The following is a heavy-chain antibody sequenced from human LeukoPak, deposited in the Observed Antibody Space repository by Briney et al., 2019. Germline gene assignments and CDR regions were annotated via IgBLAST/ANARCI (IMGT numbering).Heavy chain of an antibody. V-gene: IGHV3-43D*03. CDR3: AKIDTRHSSGSTTKHDY. J-gene: IGHJ4*02. D-gene: IGHD3-22*01. CDR2: ISWDGGST. CDR1: GFTFDDYA. Sequence: PGGSLRLSCAASGFTFDDYAMHWVRQAPGKGLEWVSLISWDGGSTYYADSVKGRFTISRDNSKNSLYLQMNSLRAEDTALYYCAKIDTRHSSGSTTKHDYWGQGTLVTVSS.